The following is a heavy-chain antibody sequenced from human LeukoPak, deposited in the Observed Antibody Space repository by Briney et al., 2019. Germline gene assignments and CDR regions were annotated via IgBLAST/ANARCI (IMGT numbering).Heavy chain of an antibody. V-gene: IGHV3-7*04. CDR3: TRVGYIDEGIDY. Sequence: GGSLRLSCAASGFTVSSNYMSWVRQAPGKGLEWVANIKQHGSKKSYVDSVKGRFTISRDNAKNSLYLQMNSLRAEDTAIYYCTRVGYIDEGIDYWGQGTLVTVSS. D-gene: IGHD5-24*01. CDR2: IKQHGSKK. CDR1: GFTVSSNY. J-gene: IGHJ4*02.